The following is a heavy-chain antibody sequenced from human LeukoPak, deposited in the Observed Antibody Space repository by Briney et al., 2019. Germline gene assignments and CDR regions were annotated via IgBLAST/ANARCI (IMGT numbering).Heavy chain of an antibody. Sequence: PGRSLRLSCAASGFTFSGYGMHWVRQAPGKGLEWLAVISNDGSNKYYADSVKGRFTISRDNSKNTLYLQMNSLRAEDTALYYCAKYSSKTNYYYGMDVWGQGTTVTVS. CDR1: GFTFSGYG. CDR2: ISNDGSNK. D-gene: IGHD5-18*01. J-gene: IGHJ6*02. CDR3: AKYSSKTNYYYGMDV. V-gene: IGHV3-30*18.